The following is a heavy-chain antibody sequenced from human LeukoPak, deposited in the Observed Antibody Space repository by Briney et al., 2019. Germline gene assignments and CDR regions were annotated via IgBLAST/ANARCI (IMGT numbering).Heavy chain of an antibody. CDR1: VFTFSSYC. V-gene: IGHV3-7*01. Sequence: PGGSLRLSCAASVFTFSSYCMSWVRQAPGKGLEWVANIKQDGSEKYYVDSVKGRFTISRDNAKNSLYLQMNSLRAEDTAVYYCARGAAWFDPWGQGTLVTVSS. CDR3: ARGAAWFDP. D-gene: IGHD2-15*01. J-gene: IGHJ5*02. CDR2: IKQDGSEK.